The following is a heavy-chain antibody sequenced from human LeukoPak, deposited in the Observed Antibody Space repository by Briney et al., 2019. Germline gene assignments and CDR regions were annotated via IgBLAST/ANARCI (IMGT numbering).Heavy chain of an antibody. CDR3: AKDRVSGFQNYYGMDV. Sequence: GRSLRLSCAASGFTFDDDTMHWVRQAPGKGLEWVSGINWNSGSIGYADSVKGRFTISRDNAKNSLYLQMNSLRAEDTALYYCAKDRVSGFQNYYGMDVWGQGTTVTVSS. V-gene: IGHV3-9*01. CDR1: GFTFDDDT. D-gene: IGHD3-22*01. CDR2: INWNSGSI. J-gene: IGHJ6*02.